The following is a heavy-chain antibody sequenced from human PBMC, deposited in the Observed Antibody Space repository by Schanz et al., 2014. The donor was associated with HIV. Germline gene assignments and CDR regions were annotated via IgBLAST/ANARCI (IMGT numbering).Heavy chain of an antibody. CDR3: ARGRRDVSMIVLYWLDP. Sequence: QVQLVQSGAEVKKPGASVKVSCKASGYTFTGYYMHWVRQAPGQGLEWMGWINPSSGGTNYAQKFQGRVTMTRDTSTGTAYMELSSLRSDDTAVYYCARGRRDVSMIVLYWLDPWGQGTLVTVSS. J-gene: IGHJ5*02. V-gene: IGHV1-2*02. D-gene: IGHD3-22*01. CDR1: GYTFTGYY. CDR2: INPSSGGT.